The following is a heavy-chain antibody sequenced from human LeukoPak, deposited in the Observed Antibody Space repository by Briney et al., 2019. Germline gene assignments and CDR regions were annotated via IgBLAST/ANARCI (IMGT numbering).Heavy chain of an antibody. CDR2: IFPSGGEI. J-gene: IGHJ4*02. CDR1: GFTFSTFA. D-gene: IGHD2-15*01. Sequence: GGSLRLSCAASGFTFSTFAMIWVRQPPGKGLEWVSSIFPSGGEIHYADSVRGRFTISRDNSKSTLSLQMNSLRAEDTAIYYCANLGDIVVVVGDNATDHWGQGILVTVSS. V-gene: IGHV3-23*01. CDR3: ANLGDIVVVVGDNATDH.